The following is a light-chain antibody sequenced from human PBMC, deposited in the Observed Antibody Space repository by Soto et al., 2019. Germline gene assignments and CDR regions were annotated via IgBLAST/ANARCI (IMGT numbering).Light chain of an antibody. CDR1: QSVNTY. CDR2: AAS. CDR3: QQGYSNPWT. Sequence: DIPMTQSLSSLSASVGDRDTITCRASQSVNTYLNWYQQKAGQAPKLLIYAASNLQSGVPSRFSGRGSGTDFTLTVESLQPEDFATYYCQQGYSNPWTFGQGTKVDVK. V-gene: IGKV1-39*01. J-gene: IGKJ1*01.